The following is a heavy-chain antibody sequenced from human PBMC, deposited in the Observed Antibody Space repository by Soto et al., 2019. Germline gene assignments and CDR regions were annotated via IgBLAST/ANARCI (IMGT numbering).Heavy chain of an antibody. V-gene: IGHV3-11*06. CDR1: GFTFSDYY. D-gene: IGHD3-22*01. CDR3: ARPHEDYYDSSGYDY. CDR2: ISSSSSYT. Sequence: QVQLVESGGGLVKPGGSLRLSCAASGFTFSDYYMSWIRQAPGKGLEWVSYISSSSSYTNYADSVKGRFTISRDNAKNSLYLQMNSLRAEDTAVYYCARPHEDYYDSSGYDYWGQGTVVTVSS. J-gene: IGHJ4*02.